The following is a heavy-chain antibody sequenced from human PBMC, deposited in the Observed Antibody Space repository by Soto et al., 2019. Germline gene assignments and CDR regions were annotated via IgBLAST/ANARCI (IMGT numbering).Heavy chain of an antibody. Sequence: TVGSLRLSCAASGFTFSDYYMSWIRQAPGKGLEWVSYISSSGSTIYYADSVKGRFTISRDNAKNSLYLQMNSLRAEDTAVYYCAGDFWRREYYYGMDVWGQGTTVTVSS. J-gene: IGHJ6*02. D-gene: IGHD3-3*01. CDR1: GFTFSDYY. CDR2: ISSSGSTI. CDR3: AGDFWRREYYYGMDV. V-gene: IGHV3-11*01.